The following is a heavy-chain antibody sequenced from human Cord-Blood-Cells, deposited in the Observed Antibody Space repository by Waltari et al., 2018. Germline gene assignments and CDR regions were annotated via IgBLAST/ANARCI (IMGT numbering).Heavy chain of an antibody. CDR2: ISYDGSNK. D-gene: IGHD6-13*01. Sequence: QVQLVESGGGVVQPGRSLRLSCAASGFTFSSYAMHWVRQAPGKGLEWVAVISYDGSNKSYAASVKGRFTISRDNSKNTLYLQMNSLRAEDTAVYYCARDSSSWYYYYGMDVWGQGTTVTVSS. CDR1: GFTFSSYA. J-gene: IGHJ6*02. V-gene: IGHV3-30-3*01. CDR3: ARDSSSWYYYYGMDV.